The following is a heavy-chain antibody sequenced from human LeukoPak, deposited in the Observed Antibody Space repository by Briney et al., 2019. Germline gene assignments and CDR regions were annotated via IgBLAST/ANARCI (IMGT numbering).Heavy chain of an antibody. CDR1: GFTFSSYW. CDR3: ALLAAAGSES. D-gene: IGHD6-13*01. J-gene: IGHJ5*02. CDR2: INSDGSDT. V-gene: IGHV3-74*01. Sequence: GGSLRLSCAGSGFTFSSYWMHWVRQAPGKGLVWVSRINSDGSDTIYADSVEGRFTISRDNAKNTLYLQMNSLRAEDTAVYYSALLAAAGSESWGQGTLVTVSS.